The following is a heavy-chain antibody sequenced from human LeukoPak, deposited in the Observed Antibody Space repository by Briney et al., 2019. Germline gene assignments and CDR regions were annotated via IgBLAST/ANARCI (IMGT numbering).Heavy chain of an antibody. CDR1: GFTFSSYA. CDR2: ISVGSDVI. V-gene: IGHV3-23*01. CDR3: AKSHVSTATGTGRYFDY. D-gene: IGHD3-9*01. J-gene: IGHJ4*02. Sequence: GGSLRLSCAASGFTFSSYAMSWVRQAPGKGLEWVSAISVGSDVIYYADSVKGRFAISRDNSKHTVYLQMDSLRAEDTAVYYCAKSHVSTATGTGRYFDYWGQGTLVTVSS.